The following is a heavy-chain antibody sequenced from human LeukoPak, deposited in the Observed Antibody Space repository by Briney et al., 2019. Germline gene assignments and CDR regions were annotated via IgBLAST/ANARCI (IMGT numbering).Heavy chain of an antibody. V-gene: IGHV3-49*03. J-gene: IGHJ4*02. CDR1: GFTFGDYA. Sequence: GGSLRLSCTASGFTFGDYAMSWSRQAPGKGLEWVGFIRSKAYGGTTEYAASVKGRFTISRDDSKSIAYLQMNSLKTEDTAVYYCTLQLWLVPFDYWGQGTLVTVSS. CDR3: TLQLWLVPFDY. D-gene: IGHD5-18*01. CDR2: IRSKAYGGTT.